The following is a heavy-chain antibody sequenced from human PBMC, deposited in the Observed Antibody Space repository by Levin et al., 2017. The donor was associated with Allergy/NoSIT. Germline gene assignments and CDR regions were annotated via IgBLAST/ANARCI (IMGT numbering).Heavy chain of an antibody. J-gene: IGHJ4*02. CDR2: IYYSGST. CDR3: ARARRGGSSWVWYLDY. D-gene: IGHD6-13*01. Sequence: SQTLSLTCTVSGGSISSYYWSWIRQPPGKGLEWIGYIYYSGSTNYNPSLKSRVTISVDTSKNQFSLKLSSVTAADTAVYYCARARRGGSSWVWYLDYWGQGTLVTVSS. CDR1: GGSISSYY. V-gene: IGHV4-59*01.